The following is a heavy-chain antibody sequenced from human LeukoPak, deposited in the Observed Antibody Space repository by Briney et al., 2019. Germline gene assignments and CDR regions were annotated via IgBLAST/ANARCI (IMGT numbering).Heavy chain of an antibody. Sequence: PGGSLRLSCAASGFTFNHYWMGWVRKAPGKGLEWVANIKEDGSEKNYVDSVKGRFTISRDNAKNSLYLQMSSLRAADTAVYYCARVMAASVWRSYGSYYYYYYMDVWGKGTTVTVSS. CDR2: IKEDGSEK. CDR3: ARVMAASVWRSYGSYYYYYYMDV. CDR1: GFTFNHYW. D-gene: IGHD3-16*01. J-gene: IGHJ6*03. V-gene: IGHV3-7*01.